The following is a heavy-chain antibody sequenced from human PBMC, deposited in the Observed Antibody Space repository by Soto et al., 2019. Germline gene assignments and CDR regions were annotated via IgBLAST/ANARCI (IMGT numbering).Heavy chain of an antibody. CDR3: VTGYHSDY. CDR2: IKKDGTEK. J-gene: IGHJ4*02. V-gene: IGHV3-7*03. CDR1: GISTSSYW. D-gene: IGHD5-18*01. Sequence: EEQLVESGGALVRPGESLRLSCAASGISTSSYWMGWVRQAPGRGLEWVASIKKDGTEKYYMDSLKGRFTISRDNALNSLYLQMHSLRAEDTAVYFCVTGYHSDYWGQGTLVTVSS.